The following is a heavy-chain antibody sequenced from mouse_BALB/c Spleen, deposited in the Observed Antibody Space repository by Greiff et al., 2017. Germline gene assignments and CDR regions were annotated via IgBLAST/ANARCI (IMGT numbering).Heavy chain of an antibody. CDR1: GFNIKDYY. Sequence: EVQLQESGAELVRSGASVKLSCTASGFNIKDYYMHWVKQRPEQGLEWIGWIDPENGDTEYAPKFQGKATMTADTSSNTAYLQLSSLTSEDTAVYYCNAPNYYGSSWYFDVWGAGTTVTVSS. CDR3: NAPNYYGSSWYFDV. D-gene: IGHD1-1*01. J-gene: IGHJ1*01. V-gene: IGHV14-4*02. CDR2: IDPENGDT.